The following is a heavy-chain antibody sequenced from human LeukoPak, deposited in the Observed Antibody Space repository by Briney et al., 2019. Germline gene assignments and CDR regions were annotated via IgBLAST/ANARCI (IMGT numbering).Heavy chain of an antibody. CDR3: ARRKDTYYDFWSGYPGRPTVFDP. CDR2: ISAYSGYT. Sequence: ASVKVSCEASGYTFTSYGISWVRQAPGQGLEWMSWISAYSGYTNYAQKLQGRVTITTDTSTSTAYMEMTSLRSDDPAVYYCARRKDTYYDFWSGYPGRPTVFDPWGQGTLVTVSS. J-gene: IGHJ5*02. V-gene: IGHV1-18*01. D-gene: IGHD3-3*01. CDR1: GYTFTSYG.